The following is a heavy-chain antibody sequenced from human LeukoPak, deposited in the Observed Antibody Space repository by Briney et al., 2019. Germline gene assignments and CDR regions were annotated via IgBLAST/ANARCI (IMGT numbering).Heavy chain of an antibody. Sequence: PSETLSLTCTVSGGSISSSSYYWGWIRQPPGKGLEWIGSIYYSGSTYYNPSLKSRVTISVDTSKNQFSLKLSSVTAADTAVYYCGRDDDYYGSGNYGMDVWGQGTTVTVSS. CDR3: GRDDDYYGSGNYGMDV. V-gene: IGHV4-39*07. J-gene: IGHJ6*02. CDR2: IYYSGST. D-gene: IGHD3-10*01. CDR1: GGSISSSSYY.